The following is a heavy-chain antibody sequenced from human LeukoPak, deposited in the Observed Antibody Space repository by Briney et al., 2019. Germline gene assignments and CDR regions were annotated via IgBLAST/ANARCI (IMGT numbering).Heavy chain of an antibody. J-gene: IGHJ6*03. CDR2: IYHSGST. D-gene: IGHD6-13*01. Sequence: PWETLSLTCAVSGYSISSGYYWGWIRQPPGKGLEWIGSIYHSGSTYYNPSLKSRVTISVDTSKNQFSLKLSSVTAADTAVYYCARHPYSSSWCGPTSYYYYYMDVWGKGTTVTVSS. V-gene: IGHV4-38-2*01. CDR3: ARHPYSSSWCGPTSYYYYYMDV. CDR1: GYSISSGYY.